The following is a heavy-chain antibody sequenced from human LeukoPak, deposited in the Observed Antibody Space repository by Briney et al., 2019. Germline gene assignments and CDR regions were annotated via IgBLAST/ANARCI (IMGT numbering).Heavy chain of an antibody. Sequence: SETLSLTCTVSGGSISSSSYYWGWIRQPPGKGLEWIAYIYYSGSTYYNPSLKSRVSTSADTSKNQFSLKLSSMTAADTAVYYCARHWFTRLRGVTDAFDIWGQGTMVTVSS. D-gene: IGHD3-10*01. CDR3: ARHWFTRLRGVTDAFDI. CDR2: IYYSGST. CDR1: GGSISSSSYY. J-gene: IGHJ3*02. V-gene: IGHV4-39*01.